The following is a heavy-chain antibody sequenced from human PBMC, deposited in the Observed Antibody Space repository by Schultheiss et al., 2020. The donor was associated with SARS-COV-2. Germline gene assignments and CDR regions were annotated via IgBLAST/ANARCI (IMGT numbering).Heavy chain of an antibody. V-gene: IGHV3-23*01. Sequence: GGSLRLSCAVSGGSISSSNWWSWVRQPPGKGLEWISAIGGSGGSIFFADSVKGRFTISRDNSKNTLSLQMNSLRAEDTAVYYCAKDLSEGLQWPARSGFDCWGQGTLVTVSS. J-gene: IGHJ4*02. CDR2: IGGSGGSI. CDR1: GGSISSSN. CDR3: AKDLSEGLQWPARSGFDC. D-gene: IGHD6-19*01.